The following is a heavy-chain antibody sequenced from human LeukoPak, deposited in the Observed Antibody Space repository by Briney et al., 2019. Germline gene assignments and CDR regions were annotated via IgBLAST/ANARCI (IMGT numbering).Heavy chain of an antibody. V-gene: IGHV3-66*01. J-gene: IGHJ4*02. CDR1: GFTVSSNY. CDR2: IYSGGST. Sequence: GGSLRLSCVASGFTVSSNYMSWVRQAPGKGLEWVSIIYSGGSTYYADSVRGRFTISRDNSKKTLYLLMNSLRAEDTAVYYCATSGWWGYFDYWGQGTLVTVSS. CDR3: ATSGWWGYFDY. D-gene: IGHD6-19*01.